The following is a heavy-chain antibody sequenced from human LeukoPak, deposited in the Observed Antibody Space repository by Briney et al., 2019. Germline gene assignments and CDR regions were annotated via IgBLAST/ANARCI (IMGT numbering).Heavy chain of an antibody. V-gene: IGHV3-23*01. CDR2: IGDSGGST. CDR1: GFTFSNHA. Sequence: GESLGLSCAASGFTFSNHAMSWVRQAPGKGLEWVSVIGDSGGSTYYADSVKGRFTISRDNANSILYLQMNSLRAEDTAVYFCANSGHDYDRRGYYLDVALGGTLGQGTLVTVCS. D-gene: IGHD3-22*01. J-gene: IGHJ5*02. CDR3: ANSGHDYDRRGYYLDVALGGT.